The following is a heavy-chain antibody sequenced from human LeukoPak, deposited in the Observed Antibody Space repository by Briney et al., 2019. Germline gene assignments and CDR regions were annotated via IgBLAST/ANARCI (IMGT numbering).Heavy chain of an antibody. CDR2: IYPGDSDT. D-gene: IGHD3-22*01. CDR3: ARQVRSSGYSPDY. J-gene: IGHJ4*02. Sequence: GESLKISCKGSGYSFTNYWIGWVRQMPGKGLEWMGIIYPGDSDTRYSPSFQGQVTISADKSISTAYLQWSSLKASDTAMYYCARQVRSSGYSPDYWGQGTLVTVSS. V-gene: IGHV5-51*01. CDR1: GYSFTNYW.